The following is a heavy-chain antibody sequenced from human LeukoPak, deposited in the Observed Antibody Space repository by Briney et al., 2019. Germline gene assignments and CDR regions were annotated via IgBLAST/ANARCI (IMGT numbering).Heavy chain of an antibody. CDR1: GFTFSSYW. D-gene: IGHD6-19*01. Sequence: GGSLRLSCAASGFTFSSYWMNWVRQAPGKGLEWVANIKRDGSEKYYVDSVKGRFTISRDNAKNSLDLQMNSLRVEDTAVYYCARLGPASSGWPESFDYWGQGTLVTVSS. J-gene: IGHJ4*02. CDR3: ARLGPASSGWPESFDY. CDR2: IKRDGSEK. V-gene: IGHV3-7*03.